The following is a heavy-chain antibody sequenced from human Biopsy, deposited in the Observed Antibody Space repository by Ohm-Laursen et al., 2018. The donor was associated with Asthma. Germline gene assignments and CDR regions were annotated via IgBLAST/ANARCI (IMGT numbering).Heavy chain of an antibody. CDR3: ARGWNCGGDCYSLDS. CDR1: GDSLDSGDTS. J-gene: IGHJ4*02. CDR2: IHRKGNT. Sequence: TLSLTCAVSGDSLDSGDTSWTWIRQSPGVGLEWIGYIHRKGNTYYNPTLKNRVTISIDRSKNQFSLRLRSVSAADTAVYYCARGWNCGGDCYSLDSWGQGTLVTVSS. D-gene: IGHD2-21*02. V-gene: IGHV4-30-2*06.